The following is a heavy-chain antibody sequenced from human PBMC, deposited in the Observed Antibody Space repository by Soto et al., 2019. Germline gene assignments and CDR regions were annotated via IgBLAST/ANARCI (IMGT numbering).Heavy chain of an antibody. CDR3: ARVRGTVTSYYYYGMDV. J-gene: IGHJ6*02. Sequence: GGSLRLSCAASGFTFSSYWMHWVRQAPGRGLVWVSRINSDGSSTSYADSVKGRFTISRDNAKNTLYLQMNSLRAEDTAVYYCARVRGTVTSYYYYGMDVWGQGTTVTVSS. D-gene: IGHD4-17*01. CDR1: GFTFSSYW. V-gene: IGHV3-74*01. CDR2: INSDGSST.